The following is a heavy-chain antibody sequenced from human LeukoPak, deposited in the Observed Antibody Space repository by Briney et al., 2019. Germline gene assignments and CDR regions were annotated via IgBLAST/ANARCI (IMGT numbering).Heavy chain of an antibody. Sequence: GGSLRLSCAASGFTFSSYAMSWVRQAPGKGREWVSAISGSGGSTYYADSVKGRFTISRDNSKNTLYLQMNSLRAEDTAVYYCAKDSGSYPTGYFDLWGRGTLVTVSS. CDR2: ISGSGGST. D-gene: IGHD1-26*01. CDR1: GFTFSSYA. V-gene: IGHV3-23*01. CDR3: AKDSGSYPTGYFDL. J-gene: IGHJ2*01.